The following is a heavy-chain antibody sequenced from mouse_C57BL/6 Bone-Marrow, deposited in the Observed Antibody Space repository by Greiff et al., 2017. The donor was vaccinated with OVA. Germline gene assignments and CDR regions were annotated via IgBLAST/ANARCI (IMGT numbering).Heavy chain of an antibody. CDR1: GYTFTSYW. J-gene: IGHJ3*01. V-gene: IGHV1-50*01. CDR3: ASAVFAY. Sequence: VQLQQPGAELVKPGASVKLSCKASGYTFTSYWMQWVRQRPGQGLEWIGEIDPSDSYTNYNQKFKGKATLTVDTSSSTAYMQLNSLTSEDSEVYYCASAVFAYWGQGTLVTVSA. CDR2: IDPSDSYT.